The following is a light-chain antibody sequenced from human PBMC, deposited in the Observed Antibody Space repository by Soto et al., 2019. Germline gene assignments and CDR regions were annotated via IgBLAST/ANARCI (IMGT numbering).Light chain of an antibody. J-gene: IGKJ2*01. CDR1: QDISTY. V-gene: IGKV1-33*01. CDR2: DAS. Sequence: DIQMNQSPSFLSASVGLRLTSTCQASQDISTYLYWYQQKPGKAPKLLISDASKLEPGVPSRFRGRGSRKPFTFLITSLQLVEMAPYYLQRYDNRRTFGQGT. CDR3: QRYDNRRT.